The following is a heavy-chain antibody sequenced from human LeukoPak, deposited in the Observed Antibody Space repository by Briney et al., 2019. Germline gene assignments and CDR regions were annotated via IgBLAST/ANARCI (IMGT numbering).Heavy chain of an antibody. D-gene: IGHD3-10*01. J-gene: IGHJ4*02. CDR2: ISGSGGST. V-gene: IGHV3-23*01. CDR1: GFTFSSYA. CDR3: AKTNYYVSGTYYFDY. Sequence: GGSLRLSCAASGFTFSSYAMTWVRQAPGKGLEWVSGISGSGGSTYYADSVKGQFTISRDNSKNTLSLQMNSLRGEDTAAYYCAKTNYYVSGTYYFDYWGQGTLVTVSS.